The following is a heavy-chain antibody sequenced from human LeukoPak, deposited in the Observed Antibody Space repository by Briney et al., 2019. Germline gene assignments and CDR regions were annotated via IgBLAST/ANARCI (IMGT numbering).Heavy chain of an antibody. D-gene: IGHD2-15*01. CDR3: ARRYCSGGSCPPAGYGMDV. Sequence: ASVKVSCKASGGTFSSYAISWVRQAPGQGLEWMGGIIPIFGTANYAQKFQGRVTITADESTSTAYMELSSLRSEDTAVYYCARRYCSGGSCPPAGYGMDVWGQGTTVTVSS. CDR1: GGTFSSYA. CDR2: IIPIFGTA. V-gene: IGHV1-69*01. J-gene: IGHJ6*02.